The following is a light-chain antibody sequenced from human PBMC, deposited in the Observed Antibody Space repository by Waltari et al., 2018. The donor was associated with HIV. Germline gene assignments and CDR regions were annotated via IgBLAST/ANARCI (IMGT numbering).Light chain of an antibody. Sequence: QSALTQPASVSGSPGQSVTISCTGTSSDIGGYNYVSWYQQHPGKAPKLIISEVSNRPEGVSDRLSGSMSDTPASRTISGLQAEDEADYDCCSYTSATAFDVCGTGTRVSVL. V-gene: IGLV2-14*01. CDR3: CSYTSATAFDV. CDR2: EVS. J-gene: IGLJ1*01. CDR1: SSDIGGYNY.